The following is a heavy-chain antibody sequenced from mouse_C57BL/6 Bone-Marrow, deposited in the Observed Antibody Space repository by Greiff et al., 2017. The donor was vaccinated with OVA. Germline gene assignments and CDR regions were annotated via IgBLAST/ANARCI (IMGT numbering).Heavy chain of an antibody. V-gene: IGHV1-74*01. CDR3: AMGLLLRYWYCEV. J-gene: IGHJ1*03. CDR2: IHPSDSDT. CDR1: GYTFTSYW. Sequence: QVQLQQPGAELVKPGASVKVSCKASGYTFTSYWMHWVKQRPGQGLEWIGRIHPSDSDTNYNQKFKGTATLTVDNSSSTAYMQLSSLTSEDSAGYDCAMGLLLRYWYCEVWGTGTTVTVSS. D-gene: IGHD1-1*01.